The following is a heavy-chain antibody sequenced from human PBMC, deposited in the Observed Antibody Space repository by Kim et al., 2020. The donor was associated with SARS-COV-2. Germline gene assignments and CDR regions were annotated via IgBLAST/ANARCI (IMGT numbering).Heavy chain of an antibody. V-gene: IGHV5-51*01. CDR2: IYPGDSDT. D-gene: IGHD6-19*01. J-gene: IGHJ4*02. CDR3: ARLVSDWKSSGWYRGTNSGAIFDY. CDR1: GYSFTSYW. Sequence: GESLKISCKGSGYSFTSYWIGWVRQMPGKGLEWMGIIYPGDSDTRYSPSFQGQVTISADKSISTAYLQWSSLKASDTAMYYCARLVSDWKSSGWYRGTNSGAIFDYWGQGTLVTVSS.